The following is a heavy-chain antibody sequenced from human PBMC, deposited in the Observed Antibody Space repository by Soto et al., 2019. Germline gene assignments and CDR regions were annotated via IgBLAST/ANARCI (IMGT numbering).Heavy chain of an antibody. V-gene: IGHV3-49*04. CDR1: GFTFGDYA. D-gene: IGHD3-3*01. Sequence: GGSLRLSCTASGFTFGDYAMSWVRQAPGKGLEWVGFIRSKAYGGTTEYAASVKGRFTISRDDSKGIAYLQMNSLKTEDTAVYYWTRDVPLEWLLYGSFDYGMDVWGQGTTVTVSS. CDR2: IRSKAYGGTT. CDR3: TRDVPLEWLLYGSFDYGMDV. J-gene: IGHJ6*02.